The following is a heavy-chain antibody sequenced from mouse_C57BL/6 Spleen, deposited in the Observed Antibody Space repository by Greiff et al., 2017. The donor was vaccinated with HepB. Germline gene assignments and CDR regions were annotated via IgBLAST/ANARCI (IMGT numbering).Heavy chain of an antibody. V-gene: IGHV7-3*01. CDR3: ASYYYHGSSLSY. D-gene: IGHD1-1*01. J-gene: IGHJ3*01. CDR1: GFTFTDYY. Sequence: EVQLVESGGGLVQPGGSLSLSCAASGFTFTDYYMSWVRQPPGKALEWLGFIRNKANGYTTEYSASVKGRFTISRDNSQSILYLQMNALRAEDSATYYCASYYYHGSSLSYWGQGTLVTVSA. CDR2: IRNKANGYTT.